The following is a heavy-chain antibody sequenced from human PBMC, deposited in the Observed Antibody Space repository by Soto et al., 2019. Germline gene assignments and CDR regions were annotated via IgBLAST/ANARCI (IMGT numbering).Heavy chain of an antibody. J-gene: IGHJ6*02. CDR2: IIPIFGTA. CDR1: GGTFSSYA. Sequence: ASVKVSCKASGGTFSSYAISWVRQAPGQGLEWMGGIIPIFGTANYAQKFQGIVTITADESTSTAYMELSSLRSEDTAVYYCARTKGTYYYGSGSYFSYYYGMDVWGQGTTVTVSS. CDR3: ARTKGTYYYGSGSYFSYYYGMDV. D-gene: IGHD3-10*01. V-gene: IGHV1-69*13.